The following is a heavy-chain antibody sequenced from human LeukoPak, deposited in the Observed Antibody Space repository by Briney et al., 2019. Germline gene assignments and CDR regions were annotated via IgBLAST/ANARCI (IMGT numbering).Heavy chain of an antibody. Sequence: GGSLRLSCAASGFTFSSYEMNWVRQAPGKGLEWVSYISSGGSTYYANSVKGRFTISRDNSKNTLYLQMNSLRAEDTAVYYCAKDAYGSSSSRARAFDIWGQGTMVTVSS. D-gene: IGHD6-6*01. CDR1: GFTFSSYE. J-gene: IGHJ3*02. CDR2: ISSGGST. V-gene: IGHV3-23*01. CDR3: AKDAYGSSSSRARAFDI.